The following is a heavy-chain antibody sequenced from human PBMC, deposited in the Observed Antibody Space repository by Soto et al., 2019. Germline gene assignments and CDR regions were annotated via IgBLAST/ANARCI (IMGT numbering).Heavy chain of an antibody. CDR3: ARDQEAGSSFPYYYGMDV. CDR1: GFSFSSYS. CDR2: ISYDVSNK. Sequence: XGCLRLSCAASGFSFSSYSMHWVRQAPGKGLEWVAVISYDVSNKYYADSVKGRFTIPRDNAKNSLYLQMDSLRAEDTAVYYCARDQEAGSSFPYYYGMDVWGQGATVTVSS. D-gene: IGHD6-13*01. J-gene: IGHJ6*02. V-gene: IGHV3-30-3*01.